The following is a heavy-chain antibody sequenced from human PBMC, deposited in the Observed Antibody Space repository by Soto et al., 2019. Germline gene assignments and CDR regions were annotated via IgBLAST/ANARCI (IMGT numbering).Heavy chain of an antibody. Sequence: QVQLVQSGAEMKKPGSSVKVSCKSSGDTFSSAAISWVRQAPGQGLEWMGGLIPIFRAPDYAQKFQGRVTITADESTSTAYMELSSLRSEDTAVYYCARDKHPPELGGNYYSALDVWGQGTTVIVSS. V-gene: IGHV1-69*01. CDR1: GDTFSSAA. CDR2: LIPIFRAP. CDR3: ARDKHPPELGGNYYSALDV. J-gene: IGHJ6*02. D-gene: IGHD3-3*02.